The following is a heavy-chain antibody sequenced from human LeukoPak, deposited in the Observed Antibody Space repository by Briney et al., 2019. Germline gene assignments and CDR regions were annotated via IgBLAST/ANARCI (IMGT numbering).Heavy chain of an antibody. D-gene: IGHD2-8*01. CDR2: LKPDGSAE. Sequence: PGGSLRLSCAASGFTFSNYWMTWIRQAPGKGLEWVAYLKPDGSAEYYMDSVKGRFTISRDNSENTLYLQMNSLRVEDTAVYYCAANLFTDVWGKGTTVTVSS. CDR1: GFTFSNYW. J-gene: IGHJ6*04. CDR3: AANLFTDV. V-gene: IGHV3-7*01.